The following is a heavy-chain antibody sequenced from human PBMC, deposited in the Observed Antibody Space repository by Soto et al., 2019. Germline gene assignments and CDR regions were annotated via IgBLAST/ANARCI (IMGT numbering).Heavy chain of an antibody. CDR1: GGSISSSSYY. V-gene: IGHV4-39*01. Sequence: SETLSLTCTVSGGSISSSSYYWGWIRQPPGKGLEWIGSIYYSGSTYYNPPLKSRVTISVDTSKNQFSLKLSSVTAADTAVYYCARPSHSNWFDPWGQGTLVTVSS. CDR2: IYYSGST. CDR3: ARPSHSNWFDP. J-gene: IGHJ5*02.